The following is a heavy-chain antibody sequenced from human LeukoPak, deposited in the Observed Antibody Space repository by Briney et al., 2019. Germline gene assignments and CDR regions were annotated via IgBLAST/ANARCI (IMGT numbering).Heavy chain of an antibody. CDR1: GYTFTSYD. V-gene: IGHV1-18*01. CDR3: ARDRDGGYYYDSSGYYYPLGY. CDR2: ISAYNGNT. D-gene: IGHD3-22*01. J-gene: IGHJ4*02. Sequence: ASVKVSCKASGYTFTSYDLTWVRQATGQGLEWMGWISAYNGNTNYAQKLQGRVTMTTDTSTSTAYMELRSLRSDDTAVYYCARDRDGGYYYDSSGYYYPLGYWGQGTLVTVSS.